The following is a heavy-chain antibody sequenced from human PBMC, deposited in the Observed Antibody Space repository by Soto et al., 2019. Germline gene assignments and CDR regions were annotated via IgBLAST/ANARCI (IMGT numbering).Heavy chain of an antibody. Sequence: TGGSLRLSCAAPGFMFSDYAMTWARQAPGKELEWVSGLLRPGRSTYYADSVKGRFTISGDTSANTVYLQMDSLRAEDTAVYYCAKDAIANDGIWLMDSWGQGTVVTVSS. J-gene: IGHJ5*02. D-gene: IGHD3-16*01. CDR2: LLRPGRST. CDR1: GFMFSDYA. CDR3: AKDAIANDGIWLMDS. V-gene: IGHV3-23*01.